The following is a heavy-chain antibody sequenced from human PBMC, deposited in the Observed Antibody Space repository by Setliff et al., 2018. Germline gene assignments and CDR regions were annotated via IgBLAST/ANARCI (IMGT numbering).Heavy chain of an antibody. V-gene: IGHV1-69*13. CDR2: IIPIFGTA. Sequence: ASVKVSCKASGGTFSSYAISWVRQAPGQGLEWMGGIIPIFGTANYAQKFQGRVTITADESTSTAYMELSSLRSEDTAVYYCARHQNPNYYDSSGYSGHFQHWGQGTLVTVSS. J-gene: IGHJ1*01. CDR1: GGTFSSYA. CDR3: ARHQNPNYYDSSGYSGHFQH. D-gene: IGHD3-22*01.